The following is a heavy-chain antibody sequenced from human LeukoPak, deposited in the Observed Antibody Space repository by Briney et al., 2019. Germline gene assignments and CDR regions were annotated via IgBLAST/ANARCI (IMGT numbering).Heavy chain of an antibody. CDR3: AGDLWELGEPDDAFDI. J-gene: IGHJ3*02. CDR1: GYTFTSYG. D-gene: IGHD1-26*01. CDR2: ISAYNGNT. Sequence: ASVKVSCKASGYTFTSYGISWVRQAPGQGLEWMGWISAYNGNTNYAQKLQGRVTMTTGTSTSPAYMELRSLRSDDTAVYYCAGDLWELGEPDDAFDIWGQGTMVTVSS. V-gene: IGHV1-18*01.